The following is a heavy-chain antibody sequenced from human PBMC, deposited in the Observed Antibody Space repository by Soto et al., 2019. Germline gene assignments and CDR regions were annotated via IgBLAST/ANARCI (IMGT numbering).Heavy chain of an antibody. CDR2: INHSGST. J-gene: IGHJ4*02. CDR1: GGSFSGYY. Sequence: SETLSLTCAVYGGSFSGYYWSWIRQPPGKGLEWIGEINHSGSTNYNPSLKSRVTISVDTSKNQFSLKLSSVTAADTAVYYCAMGRTYYYDSSGYYYFDYWGQGTLVTVSS. D-gene: IGHD3-22*01. V-gene: IGHV4-34*01. CDR3: AMGRTYYYDSSGYYYFDY.